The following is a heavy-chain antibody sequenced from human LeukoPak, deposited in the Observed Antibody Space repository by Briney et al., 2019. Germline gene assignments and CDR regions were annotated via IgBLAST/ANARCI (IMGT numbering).Heavy chain of an antibody. J-gene: IGHJ4*02. CDR1: GYSISSGYY. V-gene: IGHV4-38-2*01. D-gene: IGHD3-9*01. CDR2: IYHSGST. Sequence: PSETLSLTCAVSGYSISSGYYWGWIRQPPGKGLEWIGSIYHSGSTYYNPSLKSRVTISVDASKNQFSLKLSSVTAADTAVYYCARGKLRYFDWLPLPDYWGQGTLVTVSS. CDR3: ARGKLRYFDWLPLPDY.